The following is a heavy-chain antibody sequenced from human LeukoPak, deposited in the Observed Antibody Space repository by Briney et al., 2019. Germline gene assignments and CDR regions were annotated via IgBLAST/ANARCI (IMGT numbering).Heavy chain of an antibody. CDR3: ALLTVASDFDY. Sequence: PGGSLRLSCAGSGDGFTRHTMNWVRRAPGKGLEWISYIRSSGDYIYYADSVKGRFTISRDNARTSVYLQMNSLRVEDTAVYYCALLTVASDFDYWGQGALVTVSS. D-gene: IGHD5-12*01. CDR2: IRSSGDYI. J-gene: IGHJ4*02. CDR1: GDGFTRHT. V-gene: IGHV3-21*05.